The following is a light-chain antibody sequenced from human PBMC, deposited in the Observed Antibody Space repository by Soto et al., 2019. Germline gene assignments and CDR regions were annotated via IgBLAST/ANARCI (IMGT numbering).Light chain of an antibody. V-gene: IGKV3-15*01. CDR3: QQYSNWPYT. CDR1: QSVSSK. CDR2: GAP. Sequence: EIVMTQSPATLSLSPGERVTLSCRASQSVSSKLAWYQQKPGQAPRLLIYGAPIRATDIPARFSGSGSGTEFTLTISRLQSEDFAIFYCQQYSNWPYTFGQGTKLEIK. J-gene: IGKJ2*01.